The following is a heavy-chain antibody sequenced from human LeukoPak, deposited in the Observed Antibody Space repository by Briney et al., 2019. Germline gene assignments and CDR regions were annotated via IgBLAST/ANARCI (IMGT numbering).Heavy chain of an antibody. D-gene: IGHD1-26*01. V-gene: IGHV3-20*04. CDR1: GFTFDDYG. Sequence: GGSLRLSCAVSGFTFDDYGMSWVRQATGKGLEWVSGINWNGGSIGYADSVKGRFTISRDNVKNSLYLQMNSLRAEDTAVYYCARSLSGSYDYWGQGTLVTVSS. CDR2: INWNGGSI. J-gene: IGHJ4*02. CDR3: ARSLSGSYDY.